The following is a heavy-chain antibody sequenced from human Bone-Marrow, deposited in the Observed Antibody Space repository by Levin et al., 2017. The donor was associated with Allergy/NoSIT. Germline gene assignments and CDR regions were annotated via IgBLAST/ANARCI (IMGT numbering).Heavy chain of an antibody. Sequence: GGSLRLSCAASGFTFSSYAMSWVRQAPGKGLEWVSAISGSGGSTYYADSVKGRFTISRDNSKNTLYLQMNSLRAEDTAVYYCAKVAGLAVAGARYWFDPWGQGTLVTVSS. CDR3: AKVAGLAVAGARYWFDP. D-gene: IGHD6-19*01. CDR1: GFTFSSYA. J-gene: IGHJ5*02. V-gene: IGHV3-23*01. CDR2: ISGSGGST.